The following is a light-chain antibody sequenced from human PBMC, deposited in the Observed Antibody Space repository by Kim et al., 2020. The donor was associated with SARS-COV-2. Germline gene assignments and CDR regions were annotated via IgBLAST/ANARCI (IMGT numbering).Light chain of an antibody. V-gene: IGKV2-30*01. CDR1: QSLVFSDGKTY. CDR2: KVS. Sequence: DVIMTQSPLSLPVTLGQPASISCRSSQSLVFSDGKTYLNWFHQRPGQSPRRLIYKVSNRDSGVPDRFSGSGSGTDFTLKISRVEAEDVGVYYCMDGTHWPPSFTFGGGTKVDIK. CDR3: MDGTHWPPSFT. J-gene: IGKJ4*01.